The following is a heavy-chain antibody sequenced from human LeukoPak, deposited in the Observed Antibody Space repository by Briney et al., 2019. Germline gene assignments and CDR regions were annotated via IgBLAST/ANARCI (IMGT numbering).Heavy chain of an antibody. Sequence: GGSLRLSCSASGFTFSSYAMHWVRQAPGKGLEYVSAISSNGGSTYYADSVKGRFTISRDNSKNTLYLQMSSLRAEDTAVYYCAKSREWLRPRIDYWGQGTLVTVSS. V-gene: IGHV3-64D*06. D-gene: IGHD5-12*01. CDR2: ISSNGGST. CDR1: GFTFSSYA. J-gene: IGHJ4*02. CDR3: AKSREWLRPRIDY.